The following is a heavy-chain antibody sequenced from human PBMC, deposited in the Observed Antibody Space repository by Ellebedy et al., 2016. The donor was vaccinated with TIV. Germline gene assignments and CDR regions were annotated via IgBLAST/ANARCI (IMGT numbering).Heavy chain of an antibody. D-gene: IGHD6-19*01. CDR3: TRARFYSNGWYYPDF. CDR1: GFTFGGHS. Sequence: PGGSLRLSCAASGFTFGGHSMTWVRQAPGKGLEWISAVSSSCSAIFYADSVKGRFSISRDNARNSLYLQMNSLRDEDTAVYYCTRARFYSNGWYYPDFWGQGTLVAVSS. V-gene: IGHV3-48*02. CDR2: VSSSCSAI. J-gene: IGHJ4*02.